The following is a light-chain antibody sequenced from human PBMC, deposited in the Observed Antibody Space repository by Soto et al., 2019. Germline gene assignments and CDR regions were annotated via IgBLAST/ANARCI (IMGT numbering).Light chain of an antibody. CDR2: AAS. CDR1: QGISTY. J-gene: IGKJ5*01. Sequence: DIQMTQSPSSLSSSVGDRVTIACRASQGISTYLAWYQQKPGKVPKLLIYAASTLLSGVPSRFSGSGSGTDFTLTISSLQPEDFATYYCQQLNSYPSITFGQGTRLEIK. CDR3: QQLNSYPSIT. V-gene: IGKV1-27*01.